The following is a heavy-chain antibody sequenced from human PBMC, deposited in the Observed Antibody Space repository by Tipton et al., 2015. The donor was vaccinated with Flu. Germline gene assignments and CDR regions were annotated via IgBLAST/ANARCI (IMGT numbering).Heavy chain of an antibody. Sequence: TLSLTCTVSGYSISSGFYWDWIRQPPGKGLEWIGNIYHSGSTFYNPSLKSRVTISVDTSKNQFSLKLSSVTAADTAVYYCARGDGYNFDYWGQGTLVTVSS. CDR2: IYHSGST. CDR3: ARGDGYNFDY. V-gene: IGHV4-38-2*02. J-gene: IGHJ4*02. CDR1: GYSISSGFY. D-gene: IGHD5-24*01.